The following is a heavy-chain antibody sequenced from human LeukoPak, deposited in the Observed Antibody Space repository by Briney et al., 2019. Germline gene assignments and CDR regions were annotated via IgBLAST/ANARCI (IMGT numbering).Heavy chain of an antibody. D-gene: IGHD2-2*01. CDR3: ARGDQLAPRGDPYYYYYYMDV. Sequence: ASVKVSCKASGYTFTGYYMHWVRQAPGQGLEWMGWINPNSGGTNYAQKFQGRVTMTRDTSISTAYMELSRLRSDDTAVYYCARGDQLAPRGDPYYYYYYMDVWGKGTTVTVSS. CDR2: INPNSGGT. CDR1: GYTFTGYY. J-gene: IGHJ6*03. V-gene: IGHV1-2*02.